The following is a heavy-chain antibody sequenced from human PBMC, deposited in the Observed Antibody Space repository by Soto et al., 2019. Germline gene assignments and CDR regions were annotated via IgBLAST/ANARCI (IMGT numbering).Heavy chain of an antibody. Sequence: QVQLVESGGGVVQPGRSLRLSCAASGFTFSSYGMHWVRQAPGKGLEWVAVISYDGSNKYYADSVKGRFTISRDKSKHTLYLQMNSLRDEDTAVYYCAKDSLLDYWGQGTLVTVSS. V-gene: IGHV3-30*18. CDR2: ISYDGSNK. CDR3: AKDSLLDY. CDR1: GFTFSSYG. J-gene: IGHJ4*02.